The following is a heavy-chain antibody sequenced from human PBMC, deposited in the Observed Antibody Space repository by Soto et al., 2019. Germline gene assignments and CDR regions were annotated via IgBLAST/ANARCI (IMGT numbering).Heavy chain of an antibody. CDR2: ISDDGSNK. CDR1: GFTFSSYA. V-gene: IGHV3-30-3*01. CDR3: AREGYSRTFDY. D-gene: IGHD6-13*01. J-gene: IGHJ4*02. Sequence: VQLLESGGGLVQPGGSLRLSCAASGFTFSSYALHWVRQAPGKGLEWVAVISDDGSNKYYADSVKGRFTISRDNSKNTVSLQMNSLRAEDTAVVYCAREGYSRTFDYWGQGTLVTVSS.